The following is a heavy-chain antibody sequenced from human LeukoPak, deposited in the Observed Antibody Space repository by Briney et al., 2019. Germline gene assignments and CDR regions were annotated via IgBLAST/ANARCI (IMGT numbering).Heavy chain of an antibody. Sequence: PGGSLRLSCGVSGFDVSSKYMSWVRQAPGKGLEWVSAISGSGGSTYYADSVKGRFTISRDNSKNTLYLQMNSLRAEDTAVYYCAKAAVRSGSYDGYYFDYWGQGTLVTVSS. CDR3: AKAAVRSGSYDGYYFDY. J-gene: IGHJ4*02. CDR2: ISGSGGST. CDR1: GFDVSSKY. D-gene: IGHD1-26*01. V-gene: IGHV3-23*01.